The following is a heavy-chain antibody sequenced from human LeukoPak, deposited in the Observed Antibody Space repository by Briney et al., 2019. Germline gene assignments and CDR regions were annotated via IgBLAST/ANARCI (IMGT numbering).Heavy chain of an antibody. Sequence: AVKVSCKASGGTFSSYAISWVRQAPGQGLEWMGRIIPIFGIANYAQKFQGRVTITADKSTSTAYMELSSLRSEDTAVYYCARDKKSEAPLPSDFLPPLQGPFYGMDVWGQGTTVTVSS. CDR1: GGTFSSYA. CDR3: ARDKKSEAPLPSDFLPPLQGPFYGMDV. D-gene: IGHD3-3*01. V-gene: IGHV1-69*04. CDR2: IIPIFGIA. J-gene: IGHJ6*02.